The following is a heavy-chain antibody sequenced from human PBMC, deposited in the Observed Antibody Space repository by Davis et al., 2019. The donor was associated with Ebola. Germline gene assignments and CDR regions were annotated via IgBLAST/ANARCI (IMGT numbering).Heavy chain of an antibody. V-gene: IGHV4-34*01. CDR3: ARCVGGYYRPFDY. D-gene: IGHD3-22*01. J-gene: IGHJ4*02. CDR2: INHSGST. CDR1: GGSFSGYY. Sequence: SETLSLTCAVYGGSFSGYYWSWIRQPPGKGLEWIGEINHSGSTNYNPSLKSRVTISVDTSKNQFSLKLSSVTAADTAVYYCARCVGGYYRPFDYWGQGTLVTVSS.